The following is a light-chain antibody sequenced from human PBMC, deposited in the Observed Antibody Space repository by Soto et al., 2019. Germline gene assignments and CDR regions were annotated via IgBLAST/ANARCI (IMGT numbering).Light chain of an antibody. CDR2: EVT. J-gene: IGLJ1*01. V-gene: IGLV2-14*01. CDR3: SSFTSRFTFV. Sequence: QSVLTQPASVSGSPGQSIAISCTGTRSGVGAYNYVSWYQQHPGKAPKLMISEVTNRPSGVSDRFSGSKSGNTASLTISGLQAEDEADYYCSSFTSRFTFVFGTGTKVTDL. CDR1: RSGVGAYNY.